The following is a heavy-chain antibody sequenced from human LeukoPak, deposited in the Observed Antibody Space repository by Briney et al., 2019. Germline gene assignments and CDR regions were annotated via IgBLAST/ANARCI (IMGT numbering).Heavy chain of an antibody. CDR2: INTNTGNP. J-gene: IGHJ3*02. CDR3: ARAITMINHVDAFDI. D-gene: IGHD3-22*01. CDR1: GYTFTSYA. V-gene: IGHV7-4-1*02. Sequence: EASVKVSCKASGYTFTSYAMNWVRQAPGQGLEWMGWINTNTGNPTYAQGFTGRFVFSLDTSVSTAYLQISSLKAEDTAVYYCARAITMINHVDAFDIWGQGTMVTVSS.